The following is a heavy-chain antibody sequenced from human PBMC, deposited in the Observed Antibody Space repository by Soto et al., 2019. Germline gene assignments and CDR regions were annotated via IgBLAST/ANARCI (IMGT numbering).Heavy chain of an antibody. CDR1: GGSISSGDYY. Sequence: QVQLQESGPGLVKPSQTLSLTCTVSGGSISSGDYYWSWIRQPPGKGLEWIGYIYYSGSTYYNPSLKSRVTISVDTSTNHFSPKMSSVIAADTAVYYCSRDVEKLNRQTIDYCVHGTLVTVSS. CDR3: SRDVEKLNRQTIDY. D-gene: IGHD1-1*01. J-gene: IGHJ4*01. V-gene: IGHV4-30-4*01. CDR2: IYYSGST.